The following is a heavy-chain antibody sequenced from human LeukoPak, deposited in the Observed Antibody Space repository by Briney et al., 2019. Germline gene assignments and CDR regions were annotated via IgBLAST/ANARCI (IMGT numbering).Heavy chain of an antibody. D-gene: IGHD3-10*01. V-gene: IGHV3-21*01. CDR1: GFTFSSYS. CDR3: ASMVGMVRGVNPSYFDY. J-gene: IGHJ4*02. CDR2: ISSSSSYI. Sequence: PGGSLRLSCAASGFTFSSYSMNWVRQAPGKGLEWVSSISSSSSYIYYADSVKGRFTISRDNAKNSLYLQMNSLRAEDTAVYYCASMVGMVRGVNPSYFDYWGQGTLVTVSS.